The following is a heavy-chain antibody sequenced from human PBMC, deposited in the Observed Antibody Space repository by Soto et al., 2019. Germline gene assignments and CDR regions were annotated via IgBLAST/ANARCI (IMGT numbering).Heavy chain of an antibody. CDR2: INSDGSNT. V-gene: IGHV3-74*01. J-gene: IGHJ6*02. Sequence: EVQVVESGGGLVQPGGSLRLSCAASGFTFSNYWMHWVRQAPGKGLVWVSRINSDGSNTTYADSVKGRFTISRDNAKNTLYLQMNSLRAEDTAVYYCARAVRSGNYPYYYYGMDVWGQGTTVTVSS. D-gene: IGHD3-10*01. CDR3: ARAVRSGNYPYYYYGMDV. CDR1: GFTFSNYW.